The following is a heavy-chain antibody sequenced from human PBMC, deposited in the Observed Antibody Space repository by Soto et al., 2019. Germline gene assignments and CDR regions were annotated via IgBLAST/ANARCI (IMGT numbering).Heavy chain of an antibody. CDR2: ISTSGGRP. J-gene: IGHJ1*01. Sequence: EVQLLESGGGLVQPGGSLRLSCTASGITFSNYAMSWVRQAPRKGLEWVSSISTSGGRPYYADSVKGRFTISRDNSKNTLYLQMNSLRAEDTAVYYCARDLYDYGDYGPEYFQHWGQGTLVTVSS. CDR3: ARDLYDYGDYGPEYFQH. D-gene: IGHD4-17*01. V-gene: IGHV3-23*01. CDR1: GITFSNYA.